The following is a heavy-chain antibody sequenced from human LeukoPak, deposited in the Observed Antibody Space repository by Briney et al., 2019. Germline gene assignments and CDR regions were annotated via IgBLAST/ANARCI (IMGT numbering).Heavy chain of an antibody. J-gene: IGHJ4*02. D-gene: IGHD2-8*01. CDR2: ISSNEYDT. Sequence: GGSLRLSCSASGFTFSAYFMHWVRQAPGKGLEYVSSISSNEYDTYYADSVKGRFTISRDNSKNTLFLQMGSLRAEDTAVYYCVRDLNGTWSFDYWGQGTLVTVSS. V-gene: IGHV3-64D*06. CDR1: GFTFSAYF. CDR3: VRDLNGTWSFDY.